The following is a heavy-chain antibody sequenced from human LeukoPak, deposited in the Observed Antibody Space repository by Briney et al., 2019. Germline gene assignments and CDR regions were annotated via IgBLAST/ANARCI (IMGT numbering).Heavy chain of an antibody. CDR2: ISGSGGSI. CDR1: GFTFSSYA. V-gene: IGHV3-23*01. J-gene: IGHJ4*02. Sequence: GGSLRLSCAASGFTFSSYAMSWVRQAPGKGLEWVSAISGSGGSIYYADSVKGRFTISRDNSKNTLYLQMNSLRAEDTAVYYCAKTYSSSFTRCLDYWGQGTLVTVSS. D-gene: IGHD6-6*01. CDR3: AKTYSSSFTRCLDY.